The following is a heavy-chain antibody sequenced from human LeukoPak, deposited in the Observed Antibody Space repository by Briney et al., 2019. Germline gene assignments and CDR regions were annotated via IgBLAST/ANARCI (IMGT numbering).Heavy chain of an antibody. CDR3: ARDFRMRFDY. CDR2: ISHTGSTM. CDR1: GFSFSIYS. D-gene: IGHD1-14*01. V-gene: IGHV3-48*04. J-gene: IGHJ4*02. Sequence: GGSLRLSCAASGFSFSIYSLNWVRQAPGKGLEWVSYISHTGSTMSYADSVKGRFTISRDNAKNSLYLQMNSLRAEDTAVYYCARDFRMRFDYWGQGTLVTVSS.